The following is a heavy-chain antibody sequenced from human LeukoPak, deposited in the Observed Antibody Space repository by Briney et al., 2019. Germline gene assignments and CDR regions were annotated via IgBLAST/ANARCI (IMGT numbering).Heavy chain of an antibody. CDR2: INPNSGGT. CDR1: GYTFTGYY. V-gene: IGHV1-2*02. J-gene: IGHJ3*02. CDR3: ARAELPYSPLQDDI. D-gene: IGHD6-13*01. Sequence: EASVKVSCKASGYTFTGYYMHWVRQAPGQGLEWMGWINPNSGGTNYAQKFQGRVTMTRDTSISTAYMELSRLRSDDTAVYYCARAELPYSPLQDDIWGQGTMVTVSS.